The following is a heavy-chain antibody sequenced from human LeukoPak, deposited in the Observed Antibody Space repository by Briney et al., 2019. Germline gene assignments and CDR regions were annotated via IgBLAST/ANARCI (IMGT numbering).Heavy chain of an antibody. CDR2: IIPIFGTA. Sequence: GASVKVSCKASGGTFSSYAISWVRQAPGQGLEWMGGIIPIFGTANYAQKFQGRVTITADESTSTAYMELSSLRSEDTAVYHCAKDRTSSGYYSGGSDYWGQGTLVTVSS. V-gene: IGHV1-69*13. J-gene: IGHJ4*02. CDR3: AKDRTSSGYYSGGSDY. D-gene: IGHD3-22*01. CDR1: GGTFSSYA.